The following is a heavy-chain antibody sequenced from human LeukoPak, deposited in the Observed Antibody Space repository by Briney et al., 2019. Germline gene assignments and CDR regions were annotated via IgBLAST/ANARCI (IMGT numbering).Heavy chain of an antibody. D-gene: IGHD3-22*01. Sequence: GGSLRLSCAASGFTFSSYWMSWVRQAPGKGLEWVANIKQDGSEKYYVDSVKGRFTISRDNAKNSLYLQMNSLRAEDTAVYYCARDYYDSSGYYHVGYFDYWGQGTLVTVSS. CDR2: IKQDGSEK. CDR1: GFTFSSYW. CDR3: ARDYYDSSGYYHVGYFDY. J-gene: IGHJ4*02. V-gene: IGHV3-7*01.